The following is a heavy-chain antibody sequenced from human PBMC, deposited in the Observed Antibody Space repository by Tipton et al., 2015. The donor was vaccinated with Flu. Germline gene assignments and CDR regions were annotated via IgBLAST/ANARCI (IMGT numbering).Heavy chain of an antibody. J-gene: IGHJ5*02. CDR2: IFHSGST. CDR1: GDSMTSSRYY. D-gene: IGHD3-3*01. V-gene: IGHV4-39*07. Sequence: LVKPSETLSLTCSVSGDSMTSSRYYWGWIRQPPGKGLEWIGSIFHSGSTYYNPSLKSRVIISVDTSKNQFSLKLISVTAADTAVYYCARVSPGVESWFDPWGQGTLVTVSS. CDR3: ARVSPGVESWFDP.